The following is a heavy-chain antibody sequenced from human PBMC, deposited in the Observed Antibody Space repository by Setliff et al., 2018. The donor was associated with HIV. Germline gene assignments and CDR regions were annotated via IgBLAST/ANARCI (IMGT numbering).Heavy chain of an antibody. V-gene: IGHV1-18*01. Sequence: GASVKVSCKASGGTFSSYGISWVRQAPGQGLEWMGWISAYNGNTNDAQKLKGRVTMATDKSTSTAYMEVRSLRAEDTVVYYCATVRRYYYDSSGQEYFQHWGQGTLVTVSS. CDR1: GGTFSSYG. CDR2: ISAYNGNT. CDR3: ATVRRYYYDSSGQEYFQH. J-gene: IGHJ1*01. D-gene: IGHD3-22*01.